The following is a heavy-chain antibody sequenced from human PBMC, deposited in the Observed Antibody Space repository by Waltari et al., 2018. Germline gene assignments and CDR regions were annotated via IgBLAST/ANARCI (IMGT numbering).Heavy chain of an antibody. D-gene: IGHD1-7*01. CDR3: ARYDWNYAGWFDP. Sequence: QVQLQESGPGLVKPSETLSLTCTVSGGSISSYYWSWIRQPPGKGLEWIGYIYYSGSTNYTPSLKSRVTISVDTSKNQCSLKLSSVTAADTAVYYCARYDWNYAGWFDPWGQGTLVTVSS. CDR1: GGSISSYY. V-gene: IGHV4-59*08. J-gene: IGHJ5*02. CDR2: IYYSGST.